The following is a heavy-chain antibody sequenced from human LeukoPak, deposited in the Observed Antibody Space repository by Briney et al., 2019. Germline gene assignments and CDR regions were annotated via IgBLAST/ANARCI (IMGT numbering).Heavy chain of an antibody. CDR3: ATYCSGGSCYGVY. CDR1: GYTFTSYD. CDR2: INPNSGGT. J-gene: IGHJ4*02. V-gene: IGHV1-2*02. Sequence: ASVKVSCKASGYTFTSYDINWVRQATGQGLEWMGWINPNSGGTNYAQKFQGRVTMTRDTSISTAYMELSRLRSDDTAVYYCATYCSGGSCYGVYWGQGTLVTVSS. D-gene: IGHD2-15*01.